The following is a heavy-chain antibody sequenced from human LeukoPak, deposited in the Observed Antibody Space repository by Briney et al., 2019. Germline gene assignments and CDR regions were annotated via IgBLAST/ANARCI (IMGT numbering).Heavy chain of an antibody. CDR1: GGTFSSHA. V-gene: IGHV1-69*06. D-gene: IGHD3-9*01. CDR2: IIPIFGTA. CDR3: ATLTYDILTGYYKGYFDY. J-gene: IGHJ4*02. Sequence: ASVKVSCKASGGTFSSHAISWVRQAPGQGLEWMGGIIPIFGTANYAQKFQGRVTITADKSTSTAYMELSSLRSEDTAVYYCATLTYDILTGYYKGYFDYWGQGTLVTVSS.